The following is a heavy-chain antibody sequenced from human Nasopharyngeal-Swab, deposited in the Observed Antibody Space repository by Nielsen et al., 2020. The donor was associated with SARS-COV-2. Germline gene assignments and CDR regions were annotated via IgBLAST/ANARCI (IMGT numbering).Heavy chain of an antibody. CDR3: SRCGGSCYTGKDY. V-gene: IGHV3-73*01. CDR2: IRSKGNSYAT. D-gene: IGHD2-15*01. CDR1: GFIFSDSA. Sequence: GESLKISCAASGFIFSDSAIHWVRQASGKGLEWVGRIRSKGNSYATEYAASVEGGFTISRDDSKNTAYLQMNSLMTEDTAVYYCSRCGGSCYTGKDYWGQGTLVTVSS. J-gene: IGHJ4*02.